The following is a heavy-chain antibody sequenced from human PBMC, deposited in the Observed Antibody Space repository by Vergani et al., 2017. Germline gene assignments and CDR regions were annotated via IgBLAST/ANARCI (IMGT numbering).Heavy chain of an antibody. CDR1: GFTFSSYS. D-gene: IGHD6-19*01. CDR3: ARGPYSSGWYGDY. Sequence: EVQLVESGGGLVKPGGSLRLSCAASGFTFSSYSMNWVRPAPGKGLEWVSYISSSSSYIYYADSVKGRFTISRDNAKNSLYLQMNSLRAEDTAVYYCARGPYSSGWYGDYWGQGTLVTVSS. J-gene: IGHJ4*02. V-gene: IGHV3-21*01. CDR2: ISSSSSYI.